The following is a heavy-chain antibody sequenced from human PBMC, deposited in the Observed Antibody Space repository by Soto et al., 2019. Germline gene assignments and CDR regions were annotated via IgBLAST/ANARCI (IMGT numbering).Heavy chain of an antibody. D-gene: IGHD3-10*01. Sequence: SETLSLTCSVSGASIYNGGYFWSWIRQSPGKGLEWIGYIYNSGSTYYNPSLKSRVTISVDTSKNQFSLKLSSVTAADTAVYCCARGITMVRGVIHTPYFDYWGQGTLVTVSS. V-gene: IGHV4-31*03. CDR2: IYNSGST. CDR3: ARGITMVRGVIHTPYFDY. CDR1: GASIYNGGYF. J-gene: IGHJ4*02.